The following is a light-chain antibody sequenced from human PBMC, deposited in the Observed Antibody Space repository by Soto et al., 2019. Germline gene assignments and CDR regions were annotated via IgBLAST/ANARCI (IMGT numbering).Light chain of an antibody. J-gene: IGKJ3*01. CDR2: DGT. Sequence: EIVLTQSPATLCLSPGERATLPCRASQSVSSYLAWYQQKPGQAPRLLLYDGTNRATGIPARFSGSGSGTDFTLTISSLEPEDFAVYYCQQCVIWYLFTFGHGTKVEIK. CDR1: QSVSSY. V-gene: IGKV3-11*01. CDR3: QQCVIWYLFT.